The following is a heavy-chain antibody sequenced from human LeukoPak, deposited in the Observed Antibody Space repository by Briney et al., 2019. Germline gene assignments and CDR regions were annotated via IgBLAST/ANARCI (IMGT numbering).Heavy chain of an antibody. V-gene: IGHV4-34*01. J-gene: IGHJ4*02. CDR1: GGSFSGYY. CDR2: INHSGST. Sequence: SETLSPTCAVYGGSFSGYYWSWIRQPPGKGLEWIGEINHSGSTNYNPSLKSRVTISVDTSKNQFSLKLSSVTAADTAVYYCARGRGAAAGNSAGYHVFDYWGQGTLVTVSS. D-gene: IGHD6-13*01. CDR3: ARGRGAAAGNSAGYHVFDY.